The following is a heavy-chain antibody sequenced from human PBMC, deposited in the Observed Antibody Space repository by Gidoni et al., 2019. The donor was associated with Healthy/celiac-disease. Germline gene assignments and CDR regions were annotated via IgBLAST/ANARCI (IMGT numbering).Heavy chain of an antibody. CDR1: GCTVSSYA. Sequence: EVQLLESGGGLVQPGGSLRLSCAASGCTVSSYAMSWVRQAPGKGLEWVSAIIGSGGSTYYADSVKGRFTISRDNSKNTLYLQMNSLRAEDTAVYYCAKARSGSGSYSLDYWGQGTLVTVSS. CDR3: AKARSGSGSYSLDY. CDR2: IIGSGGST. D-gene: IGHD3-10*01. J-gene: IGHJ4*02. V-gene: IGHV3-23*01.